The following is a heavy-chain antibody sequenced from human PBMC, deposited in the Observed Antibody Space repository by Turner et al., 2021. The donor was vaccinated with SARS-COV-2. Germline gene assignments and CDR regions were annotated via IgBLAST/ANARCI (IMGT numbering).Heavy chain of an antibody. CDR3: AKGYQLRVNWFDP. D-gene: IGHD2-2*01. CDR2: CDPEDGET. CDR1: GYTLTELS. V-gene: IGHV1-24*01. Sequence: QVQLVQSGAEVKKPGASVKVSCKISGYTLTELSMYWVRQAPGKGLEWMGGCDPEDGETIYAQNFQGRVTMTEDTSTDTAYMELSSLRSEDTAVYFCAKGYQLRVNWFDPWGQGTLVTVSS. J-gene: IGHJ5*02.